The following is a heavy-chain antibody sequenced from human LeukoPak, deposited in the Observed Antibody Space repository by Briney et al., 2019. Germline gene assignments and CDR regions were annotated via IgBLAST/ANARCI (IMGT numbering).Heavy chain of an antibody. J-gene: IGHJ3*02. CDR1: GYTLTELS. D-gene: IGHD1-1*01. CDR3: ATGKRSNDAFDI. V-gene: IGHV1-24*01. CDR2: FDPGDAET. Sequence: ASVKVSCKVSGYTLTELSMHWVRQAPGKGLEWMGNFDPGDAETIYAQKLQGRLTMTEDRSTDTAYMELSSLRSEDTAVYYCATGKRSNDAFDIWGQGTLVTVSS.